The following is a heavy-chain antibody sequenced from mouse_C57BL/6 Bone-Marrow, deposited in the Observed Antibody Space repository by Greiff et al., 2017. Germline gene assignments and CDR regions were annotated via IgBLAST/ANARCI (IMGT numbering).Heavy chain of an antibody. D-gene: IGHD2-5*01. CDR1: GYTFTSYW. Sequence: QVQLQQPGAELVMPGASVKLSCKASGYTFTSYWMHWVKQRPGQGLEWIGEIDPSDSYTNSNQKFKGKSTLTVDKSSSTAYMQLSSLTSEDSAVYYCAAYYSNYVDYWGQGTTLTVSS. CDR2: IDPSDSYT. V-gene: IGHV1-69*01. J-gene: IGHJ2*01. CDR3: AAYYSNYVDY.